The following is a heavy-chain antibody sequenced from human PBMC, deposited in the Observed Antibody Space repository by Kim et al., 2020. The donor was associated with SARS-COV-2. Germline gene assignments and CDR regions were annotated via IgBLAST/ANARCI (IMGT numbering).Heavy chain of an antibody. CDR2: NK. J-gene: IGHJ4*02. CDR3: AGESVTTIDY. Sequence: NKYYEDSVRSRFTTSRDNSKNTLYLQMNALRAEDTAVYYCAGESVTTIDYWGQGTLVTVSS. V-gene: IGHV3-33*01. D-gene: IGHD4-4*01.